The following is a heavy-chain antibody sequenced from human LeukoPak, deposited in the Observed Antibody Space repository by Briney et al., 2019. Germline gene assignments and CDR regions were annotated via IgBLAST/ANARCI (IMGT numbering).Heavy chain of an antibody. Sequence: ASVKVSCKASGYTFTSYGISWVRQAPGQGLEWMGWISAYNGNTNYAQKLQGRVTMTTDTSTSTAYMELRSLRSDDTAVYYCARGFGGYCSNTSCYDGAFDIWGQGTTVTVSS. CDR1: GYTFTSYG. CDR3: ARGFGGYCSNTSCYDGAFDI. CDR2: ISAYNGNT. D-gene: IGHD2-2*01. V-gene: IGHV1-18*01. J-gene: IGHJ3*02.